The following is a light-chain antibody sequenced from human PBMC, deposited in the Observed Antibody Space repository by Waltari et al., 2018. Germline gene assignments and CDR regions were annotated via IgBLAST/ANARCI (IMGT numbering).Light chain of an antibody. J-gene: IGLJ2*01. CDR2: DVT. Sequence: QSALTQPRSVSGSPGQSVTLSCTGTSSDIGGYNYVSWYQQHPGKVPQLLIFDVTKRPSGVPDRFSGAKAGNTASLTISGLQAGDEAVYFCCSYAGKYTSVFGAGTKVTVL. CDR3: CSYAGKYTSV. V-gene: IGLV2-11*01. CDR1: SSDIGGYNY.